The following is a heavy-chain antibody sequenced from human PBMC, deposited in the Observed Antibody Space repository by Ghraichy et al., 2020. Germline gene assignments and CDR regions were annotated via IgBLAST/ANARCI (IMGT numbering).Heavy chain of an antibody. CDR3: ARIERVWTLDY. Sequence: GALRLSCAASGFSFSNYWMSWVRQVPGRGLEWVANIKQAGSEKYYMDSVKGRFTISRDDAKNSLYLQINSLRAEDTAVYYCARIERVWTLDYWGQGTRVT. J-gene: IGHJ4*02. CDR1: GFSFSNYW. V-gene: IGHV3-7*01. D-gene: IGHD1-1*01. CDR2: IKQAGSEK.